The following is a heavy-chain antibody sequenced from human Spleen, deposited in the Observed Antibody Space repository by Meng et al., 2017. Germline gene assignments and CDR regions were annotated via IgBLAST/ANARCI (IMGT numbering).Heavy chain of an antibody. CDR2: ISTSGNTI. Sequence: QVQLVESGGGLVKPGGSLRLSCAASGFTFSDYYMSWIRQAPGKGLEWISYISTSGNTIYYTDSVKGRFTISRDNSKNTLYLQMDSLRNEDTAVYYCARDLRWYATFDCWGQGTLVTVSS. D-gene: IGHD4-23*01. CDR1: GFTFSDYY. J-gene: IGHJ4*02. CDR3: ARDLRWYATFDC. V-gene: IGHV3-11*04.